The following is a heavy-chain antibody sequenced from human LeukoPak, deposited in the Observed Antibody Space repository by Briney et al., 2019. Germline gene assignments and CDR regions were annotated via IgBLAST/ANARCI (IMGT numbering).Heavy chain of an antibody. V-gene: IGHV4-38-2*02. CDR1: GYSISSGNY. Sequence: SETLSLTCTVSGYSISSGNYWGWIRQPPGKGLEWMGSIDHSGSIYYNPSLKSRVTISVDTSKNQFSLKLSSVTAADTAVYYCAREGGSSWYSRDFYYIDVWGKGTTVTVSS. D-gene: IGHD6-13*01. CDR2: IDHSGSI. J-gene: IGHJ6*03. CDR3: AREGGSSWYSRDFYYIDV.